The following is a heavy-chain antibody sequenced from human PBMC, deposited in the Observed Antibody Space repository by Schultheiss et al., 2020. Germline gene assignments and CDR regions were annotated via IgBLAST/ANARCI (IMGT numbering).Heavy chain of an antibody. D-gene: IGHD2-2*01. J-gene: IGHJ6*02. CDR1: GGSISSGGYY. CDR2: IYYSGST. Sequence: SETLSHTCTVSGGSISSGGYYWSWIRQHPGKGLEWIGYIYYSGSTNYNPSLKSRVTMSVDTSKNQFSLKLSSVTAADTAVYYCARDGRVVVPAAQYYYYYGMDVWGQGTTVTVSS. V-gene: IGHV4-61*08. CDR3: ARDGRVVVPAAQYYYYYGMDV.